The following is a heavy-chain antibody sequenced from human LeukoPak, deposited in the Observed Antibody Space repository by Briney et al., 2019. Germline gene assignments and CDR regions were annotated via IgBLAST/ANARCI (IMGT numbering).Heavy chain of an antibody. Sequence: GESLKISCKGSGYSFTSYWIGWVRQMPGKGLEWMGIIYPGDSDTRYSPSFQGQVTISADKSISTAYLQWSSLKASDTAMYYCARLGIEATSGNTVDPNDAFDIWGQGTMVTVSS. V-gene: IGHV5-51*01. CDR2: IYPGDSDT. D-gene: IGHD5-12*01. J-gene: IGHJ3*02. CDR1: GYSFTSYW. CDR3: ARLGIEATSGNTVDPNDAFDI.